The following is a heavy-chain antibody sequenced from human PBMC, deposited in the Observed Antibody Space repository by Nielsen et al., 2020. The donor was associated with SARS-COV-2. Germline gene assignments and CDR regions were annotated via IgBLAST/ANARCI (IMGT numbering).Heavy chain of an antibody. CDR2: IYYSGST. D-gene: IGHD3-3*01. CDR1: GGSISSGDYY. J-gene: IGHJ6*03. CDR3: ARVTRITIFGVVTKYYYYYMDV. V-gene: IGHV4-30-4*02. Sequence: SETLSLTCTVSGGSISSGDYYWSWIRQPPGKGLEWIGYIYYSGSTYYNPSLESRVTISVDTSKNQFSLKLSSVTAADTAVYYCARVTRITIFGVVTKYYYYYMDVWGKGTTVTVSS.